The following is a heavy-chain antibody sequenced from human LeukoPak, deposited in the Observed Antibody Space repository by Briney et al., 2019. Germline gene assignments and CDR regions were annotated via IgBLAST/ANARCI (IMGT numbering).Heavy chain of an antibody. CDR2: ISSSSSYT. Sequence: PGGSLRLSCAASGFTFSDYYMSWIRQAPGKGLEWVSYISSSSSYTNYADSVKGRITISRDNAKNSLYLQMNSLRAEDTAVFYCARDALWFGETTYYYGMDVWGKGTTVTVSS. V-gene: IGHV3-11*06. CDR1: GFTFSDYY. CDR3: ARDALWFGETTYYYGMDV. D-gene: IGHD3-10*01. J-gene: IGHJ6*04.